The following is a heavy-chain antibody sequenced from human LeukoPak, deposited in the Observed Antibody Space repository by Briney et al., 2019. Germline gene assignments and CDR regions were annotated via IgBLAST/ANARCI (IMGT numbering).Heavy chain of an antibody. D-gene: IGHD2-15*01. Sequence: AGGSLRLSCAASGFTFSSYWMSWVRQAPGKGLEWVANIKQDGSEKYYVDSVKGRFTISRDNAKNSLYLQMNSLRAEDTAVYYCARDLGYCSGGSCYAIDYWGQGTLVTVSS. CDR3: ARDLGYCSGGSCYAIDY. CDR2: IKQDGSEK. V-gene: IGHV3-7*01. J-gene: IGHJ4*02. CDR1: GFTFSSYW.